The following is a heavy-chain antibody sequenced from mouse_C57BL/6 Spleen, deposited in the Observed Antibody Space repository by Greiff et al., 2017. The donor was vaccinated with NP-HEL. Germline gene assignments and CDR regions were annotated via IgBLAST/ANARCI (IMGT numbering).Heavy chain of an antibody. CDR3: ARSYYYGSSYGYFDV. V-gene: IGHV1-80*01. J-gene: IGHJ1*03. CDR1: GYAFSSYW. D-gene: IGHD1-1*01. CDR2: IYPGDGDT. Sequence: QSGAELVKPGASVKISCKASGYAFSSYWMNWVKQRPGKGLEWIGQIYPGDGDTNYNGKFKGKATLTADKSSSTAYMQLSSLTSEDSAVYFCARSYYYGSSYGYFDVWGTGTTVTVSS.